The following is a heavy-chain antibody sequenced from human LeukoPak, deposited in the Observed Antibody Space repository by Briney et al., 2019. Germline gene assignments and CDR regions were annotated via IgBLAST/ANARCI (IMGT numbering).Heavy chain of an antibody. D-gene: IGHD3-10*01. CDR3: ASSSIYYGSEEFSV. J-gene: IGHJ3*01. CDR2: IYSGGST. Sequence: PGGSLRLSCAASGFTVSSNYMSWVRQAPGKGLEWVSVIYSGGSTYYADSVKGRFTISRDNSKNTLYLQMNSLRAEDTAAYYCASSSIYYGSEEFSVWGQGTMVTVSS. V-gene: IGHV3-53*01. CDR1: GFTVSSNY.